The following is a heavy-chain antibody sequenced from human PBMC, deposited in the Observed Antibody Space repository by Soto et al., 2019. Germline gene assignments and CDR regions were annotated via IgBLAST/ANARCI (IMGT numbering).Heavy chain of an antibody. CDR3: ARVTPDSAFDI. CDR2: IWYDGSNK. CDR1: GFTFSSYG. V-gene: IGHV3-33*01. D-gene: IGHD1-20*01. Sequence: QVQLVESGGGVVQPGRSLRLSCAASGFTFSSYGMHWVRQAPGKGLEWVAIIWYDGSNKYYADSVKGRFTISRDNSKKTLYLQMNSLRAEDTAVYYCARVTPDSAFDIWGQGTMVTVSS. J-gene: IGHJ3*02.